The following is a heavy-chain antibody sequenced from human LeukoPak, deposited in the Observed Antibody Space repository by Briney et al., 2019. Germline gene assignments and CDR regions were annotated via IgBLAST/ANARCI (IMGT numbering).Heavy chain of an antibody. J-gene: IGHJ6*02. V-gene: IGHV6-1*01. CDR1: GDSVSSNGAA. CDR3: AGGRENWYNALDV. D-gene: IGHD1-1*01. Sequence: SQSLSLTCAISGDSVSSNGAAWNWIRQSPSRGLEWLGRTYYRSKWYNDYAVSLKSRITINPDTSKNQFSLQLNSVTPEDTAVYYCAGGRENWYNALDVWGQGTTVTVSS. CDR2: TYYRSKWYN.